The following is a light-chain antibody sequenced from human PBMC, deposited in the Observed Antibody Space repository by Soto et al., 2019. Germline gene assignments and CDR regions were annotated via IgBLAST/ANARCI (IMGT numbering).Light chain of an antibody. Sequence: QSVLTQPPSVSAAPGQKVTISCSRSSSKIGGNSVSWYQQLPGTAPKLLIYDDNKRPSGIPDRFSGSKSGTSATLGITGFQTGDEADYYCGSWDSSLSAYVFGTGTKVTVL. CDR1: SSKIGGNS. J-gene: IGLJ1*01. V-gene: IGLV1-51*01. CDR2: DDN. CDR3: GSWDSSLSAYV.